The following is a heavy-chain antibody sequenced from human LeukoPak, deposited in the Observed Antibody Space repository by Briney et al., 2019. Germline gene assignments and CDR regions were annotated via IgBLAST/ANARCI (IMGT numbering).Heavy chain of an antibody. CDR3: ARGGSGSGYLYYFDH. CDR2: IDSNRGGT. Sequence: ASVKVSCKASGYSFSDFPVHWVRQAPGQGLEWMGRIDSNRGGTSYAQNFQGRVTMTRDTSISTAYMEVSGLTSDDTAVYYCARGGSGSGYLYYFDHWGQGTLVSVSS. CDR1: GYSFSDFP. J-gene: IGHJ4*02. D-gene: IGHD3-10*01. V-gene: IGHV1-2*06.